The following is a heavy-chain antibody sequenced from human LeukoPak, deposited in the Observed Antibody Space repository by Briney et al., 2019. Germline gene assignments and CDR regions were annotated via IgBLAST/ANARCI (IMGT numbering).Heavy chain of an antibody. CDR3: AKMGSTPYYDHFAYFDY. D-gene: IGHD3-16*01. CDR2: ISGSGVTT. J-gene: IGHJ4*02. V-gene: IGHV3-23*01. CDR1: GLTFSTSA. Sequence: GGSLRLSCGASGLTFSTSAMSWVRQAPGKGLEWISGISGSGVTTYYADSVKGRFTISRDNSENTVYLQMDSLRVEDTALYYCAKMGSTPYYDHFAYFDYWGQGTQVTVSS.